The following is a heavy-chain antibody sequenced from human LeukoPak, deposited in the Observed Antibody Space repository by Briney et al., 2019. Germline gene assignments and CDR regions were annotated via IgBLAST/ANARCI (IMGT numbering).Heavy chain of an antibody. Sequence: PGGSLRLSCAASGFTFSSYWMSWVRPAPGKRLEWVANIMQDGREKYYVDSVKGRFTISRDNAKNSLYLQMNSLRAEDTAVYYCARDSDYDFWYPHGMDVWGQGTTVTVSS. J-gene: IGHJ6*02. V-gene: IGHV3-7*01. D-gene: IGHD3-3*01. CDR1: GFTFSSYW. CDR3: ARDSDYDFWYPHGMDV. CDR2: IMQDGREK.